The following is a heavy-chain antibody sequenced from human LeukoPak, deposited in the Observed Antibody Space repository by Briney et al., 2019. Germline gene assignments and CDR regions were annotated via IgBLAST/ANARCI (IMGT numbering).Heavy chain of an antibody. CDR3: ARGDCSVSGCHGGNWFDP. CDR2: INPNSGAT. J-gene: IGHJ5*02. V-gene: IGHV1-2*02. D-gene: IGHD2-15*01. Sequence: ASVKVSCKASGYTFTGYYIHWVRQATGQGLEWMGWINPNSGATNYAQSFQGRVTMTRDTSTSTAHMDLSRLRSDDTAVYYCARGDCSVSGCHGGNWFDPWGQGTLVTVSS. CDR1: GYTFTGYY.